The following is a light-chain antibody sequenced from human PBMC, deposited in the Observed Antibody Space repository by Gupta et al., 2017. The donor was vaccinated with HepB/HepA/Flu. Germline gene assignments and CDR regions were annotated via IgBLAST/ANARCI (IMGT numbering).Light chain of an antibody. CDR1: SSNIGTNT. J-gene: IGLJ2*01. CDR3: AAWDDGLNALV. V-gene: IGLV1-44*01. Sequence: QSVLTQPPSASGTPGQRVTISCSGSSSNIGTNTVNWYHQFPGTAPKLRIHSNNQWPSGVPDRFSGSKSGTSASLAISGLQSEDEGNYYCAAWDDGLNALVFGGGTKLTVL. CDR2: SNN.